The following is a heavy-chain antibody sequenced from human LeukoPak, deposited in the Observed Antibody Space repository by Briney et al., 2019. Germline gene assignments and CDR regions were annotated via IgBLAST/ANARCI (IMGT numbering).Heavy chain of an antibody. CDR3: ATPEGNSGWYNRLGLDY. Sequence: ASVKVSSKASGGTFSSYTISWVRQAPGQGLEWMGRIIPILGIANYAQKFQGRVTITADKSTSTAYMELSSLRSEDTAVYYCATPEGNSGWYNRLGLDYWGQGTLVTVSS. CDR2: IIPILGIA. CDR1: GGTFSSYT. J-gene: IGHJ4*02. V-gene: IGHV1-69*02. D-gene: IGHD6-19*01.